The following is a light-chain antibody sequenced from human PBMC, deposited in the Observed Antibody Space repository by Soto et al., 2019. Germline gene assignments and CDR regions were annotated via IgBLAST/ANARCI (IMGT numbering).Light chain of an antibody. CDR1: SNDVGGYNY. CDR3: SSYTGSSTYV. V-gene: IGLV2-14*03. J-gene: IGLJ1*01. Sequence: QSALTQPASVSGPPGQSITISCTGTSNDVGGYNYVSWYQQHPGKAPKLMIYDVSNRPSGVSNRFSGSKSANTASLTISGLQTEDESDYYCSSYTGSSTYVFGTGTRSPS. CDR2: DVS.